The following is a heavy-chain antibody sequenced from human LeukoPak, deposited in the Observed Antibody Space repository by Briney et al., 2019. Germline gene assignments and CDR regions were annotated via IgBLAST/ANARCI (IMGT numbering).Heavy chain of an antibody. CDR1: GYSISSGYY. CDR3: AKIYCGFGLVGL. Sequence: SETLSLTCAVSGYSISSGYYWGWIRQPPGKGLEWIGSIYHSGSTYYNPSLKSRVTISVDTSKNQISLELRAVTAADTAVYYCAKIYCGFGLVGLWGSGTLVTVSS. D-gene: IGHD3-10*01. CDR2: IYHSGST. V-gene: IGHV4-38-2*01. J-gene: IGHJ2*01.